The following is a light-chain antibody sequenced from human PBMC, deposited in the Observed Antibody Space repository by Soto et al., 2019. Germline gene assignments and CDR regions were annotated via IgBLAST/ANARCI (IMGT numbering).Light chain of an antibody. CDR1: QSFSSS. V-gene: IGKV3-20*01. CDR2: DAS. Sequence: EIVLTQSPVTLSLSPGERATLSCRASQSFSSSLVWYQQKPGQAPRLLMFDASSRATGIPDRFSGSGSGTDFTITISRLEPEDFAVYYCKQYGSSPLTFGGGTKVEIK. CDR3: KQYGSSPLT. J-gene: IGKJ4*01.